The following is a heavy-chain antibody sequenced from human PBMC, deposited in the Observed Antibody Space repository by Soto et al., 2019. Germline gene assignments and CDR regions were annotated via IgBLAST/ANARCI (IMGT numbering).Heavy chain of an antibody. D-gene: IGHD3-9*01. CDR1: GGTFSTYA. CDR2: VIPLLGTI. CDR3: ARHPPRWKYFEN. J-gene: IGHJ4*02. Sequence: QVQLVQSGAEVRKPGSSVKISCRASGGTFSTYAINWVRQAPGQGLEWMGGVIPLLGTINYAQKCQARVTITADESTSTTYIELTSLTFEDTAVYCCARHPPRWKYFENWGQGTLVTVSS. V-gene: IGHV1-69*01.